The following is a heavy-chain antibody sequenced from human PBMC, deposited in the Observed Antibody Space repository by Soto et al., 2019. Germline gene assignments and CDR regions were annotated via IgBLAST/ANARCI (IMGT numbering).Heavy chain of an antibody. J-gene: IGHJ4*02. CDR2: IYYSGST. D-gene: IGHD3-16*01. CDR1: GGSLSSYY. V-gene: IGHV4-59*01. CDR3: ARAWGSTSDF. Sequence: ETLSLTCVVSGGSLSSYYWSWIRQPPGKGLEWIGYIYYSGSTNYNPSLKSRVTISVDTSKNQFSLKLSSVTAADTAVYYCARAWGSTSDFWGRGTLVTVSS.